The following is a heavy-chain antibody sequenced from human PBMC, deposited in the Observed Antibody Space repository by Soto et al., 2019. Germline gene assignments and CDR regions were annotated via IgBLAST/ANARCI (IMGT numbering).Heavy chain of an antibody. J-gene: IGHJ3*02. CDR1: GYTFTSYG. Sequence: ASVKVSCQASGYTFTSYGISWVRQASGQGLEWMGWISAYNGNTNYAQKLQGRVTMTTDTSTSTAYMELRSLRSDDTAVYYCARSPITMIVVVIDAFDIWGQGTMVTVSS. D-gene: IGHD3-22*01. CDR3: ARSPITMIVVVIDAFDI. V-gene: IGHV1-18*01. CDR2: ISAYNGNT.